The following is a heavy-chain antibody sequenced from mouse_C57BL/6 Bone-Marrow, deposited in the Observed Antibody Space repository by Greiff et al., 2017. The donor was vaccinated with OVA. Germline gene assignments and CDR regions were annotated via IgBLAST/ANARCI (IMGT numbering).Heavy chain of an antibody. D-gene: IGHD2-2*01. CDR2: IHPSDSDT. V-gene: IGHV1-74*01. CDR3: ATLYGYQAWCAY. J-gene: IGHJ3*01. CDR1: GYTITSYW. Sequence: QVQLQQPGAELVKPGASVKVSCKASGYTITSYWMHWVKQRPGQGLEWIGRIHPSDSDTNYNQKFKGKATLTVDKSSSTAYMQLSSLTSEDSAVYYCATLYGYQAWCAYWGQGTLVTVSA.